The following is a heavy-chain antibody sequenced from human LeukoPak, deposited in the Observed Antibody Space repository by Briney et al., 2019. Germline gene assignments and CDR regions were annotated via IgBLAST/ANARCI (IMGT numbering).Heavy chain of an antibody. CDR3: ARDLISEYSRSHSHFDP. CDR2: IYCSGSTSCGST. CDR1: GASIFGQY. V-gene: IGHV4-4*08. Sequence: SETLSLTCTVSGASIFGQYWSWIRRPPGRGLEWIGYIYCSGSTSCGSTSYNPSLKSRVTISVDKNQLSLRLTSVTAADTAVYYCARDLISEYSRSHSHFDPWGQGTPVTVSS. J-gene: IGHJ5*02. D-gene: IGHD5-12*01.